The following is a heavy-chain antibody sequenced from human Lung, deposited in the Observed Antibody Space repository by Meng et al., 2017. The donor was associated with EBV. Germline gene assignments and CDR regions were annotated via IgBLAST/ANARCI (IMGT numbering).Heavy chain of an antibody. CDR3: ARGGNFDP. CDR1: GYTFSTYT. CDR2: ISTNTGTP. D-gene: IGHD2/OR15-2a*01. Sequence: VQLLQAGGEVKKPGASVKVPCKASGYTFSTYTINWVRQAHGRGLEWMGWISTNTGTPTYTQGFTGRFVFSLDTSVSTAYLQISSLKAEDTAVYYCARGGNFDPWGQGTLVTVSS. J-gene: IGHJ5*02. V-gene: IGHV7-4-1*02.